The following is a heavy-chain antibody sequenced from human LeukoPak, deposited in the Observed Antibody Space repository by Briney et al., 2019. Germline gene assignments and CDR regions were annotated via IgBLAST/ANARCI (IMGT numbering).Heavy chain of an antibody. D-gene: IGHD1-26*01. V-gene: IGHV1-8*01. J-gene: IGHJ4*02. CDR1: GYTFTGYD. Sequence: GASVKVSCKPSGYTFTGYDINWVRQATGQGLEWMGWMNPNTGDTGYAQKFQGRVTMTRKTAIDTAYMELSGLRSEDTAVYYCTRGSLSGSSRDYWGQGTLVTVSS. CDR2: MNPNTGDT. CDR3: TRGSLSGSSRDY.